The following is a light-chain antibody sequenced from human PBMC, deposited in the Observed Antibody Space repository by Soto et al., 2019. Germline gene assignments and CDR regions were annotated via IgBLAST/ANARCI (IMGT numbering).Light chain of an antibody. CDR1: SSDVGGYQY. J-gene: IGLJ1*01. Sequence: ALTQPPSASGSPGQSATISCTGTSSDVGGYQYVSWYQQYPGKAPKLMIYAVNKRPSGVPDRFSGYRSGNTASLTVSGLQAEDEADYYCSSYAGSNNYVFGTGTKVTVL. V-gene: IGLV2-8*01. CDR2: AVN. CDR3: SSYAGSNNYV.